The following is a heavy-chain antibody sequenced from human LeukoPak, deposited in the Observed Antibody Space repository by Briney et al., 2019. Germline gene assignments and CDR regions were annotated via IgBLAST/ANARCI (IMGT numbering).Heavy chain of an antibody. CDR3: TTFYSRLTDY. CDR1: GFTFNSYW. D-gene: IGHD2/OR15-2a*01. Sequence: GGSLRLSCAASGFTFNSYWISWVRQAQGKGLEWLANINQDRSEKYYVDSVKGRFTISRDNAKNSLYLQMNSLRAEDTAVYYCTTFYSRLTDYWGQGTLVTVSS. J-gene: IGHJ4*02. CDR2: INQDRSEK. V-gene: IGHV3-7*05.